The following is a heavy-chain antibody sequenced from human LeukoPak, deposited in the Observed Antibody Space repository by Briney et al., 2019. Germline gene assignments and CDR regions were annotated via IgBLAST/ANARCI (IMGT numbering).Heavy chain of an antibody. D-gene: IGHD1-26*01. CDR2: ISSNGGST. CDR1: GFTFSSYA. CDR3: VKDLSALSRSYSDFDY. V-gene: IGHV3-64D*06. J-gene: IGHJ4*02. Sequence: GGSLRLSCSASGFTFSSYAMHWVRQAPGKGLEYVSAISSNGGSTYYADSVKGRFTISRDNSKNTLYLQMSSLRAEDTAVYYCVKDLSALSRSYSDFDYWGQGTLVTVSS.